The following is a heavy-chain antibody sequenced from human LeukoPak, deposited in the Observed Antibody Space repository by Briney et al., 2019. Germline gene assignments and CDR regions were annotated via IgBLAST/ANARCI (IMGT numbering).Heavy chain of an antibody. Sequence: GGSLRLSCVASGFSFSSYSMNWVRQAPGKGLEWVSYISSGSNTIDYADSVKGRFTISRDNAKSSLYLQMNSLRAEDTAVYYCARDLSAPPHLVTYYYHMDVWGKGDTVTVSS. CDR3: ARDLSAPPHLVTYYYHMDV. V-gene: IGHV3-48*01. D-gene: IGHD6-13*01. J-gene: IGHJ6*01. CDR2: ISSGSNTI. CDR1: GFSFSSYS.